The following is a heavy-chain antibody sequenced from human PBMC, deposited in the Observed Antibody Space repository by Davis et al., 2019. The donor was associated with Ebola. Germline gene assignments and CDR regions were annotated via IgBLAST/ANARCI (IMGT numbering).Heavy chain of an antibody. CDR1: GFTFSSYG. V-gene: IGHV3-30*03. J-gene: IGHJ4*02. D-gene: IGHD4-17*01. CDR2: ISYDGSNK. CDR3: ATNYGATAGPFDY. Sequence: PGGSLRLSCAASGFTFSSYGMHWVRQAPGKGLEWVAVISYDGSNKYYADSVKGRFTISRDNSKNTLYLQMNSLRAEDTAVYYCATNYGATAGPFDYWGQGTLVTVSS.